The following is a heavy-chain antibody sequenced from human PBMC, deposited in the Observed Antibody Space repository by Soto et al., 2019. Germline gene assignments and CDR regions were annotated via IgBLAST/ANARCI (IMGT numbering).Heavy chain of an antibody. CDR1: GGSISSGGYS. D-gene: IGHD4-4*01. CDR3: ARDSIDDYSNYWFDP. J-gene: IGHJ5*02. CDR2: IYHSGST. V-gene: IGHV4-30-2*01. Sequence: QLQLQESGSGLVKPSQTLSLTCAVSGGSISSGGYSWSWIRQPPGKGLEWIGYIYHSGSTYYNPSLKSRVTISVDRSKNQFSLKLSSVTAADTAVYYCARDSIDDYSNYWFDPWGQGTLVTVSS.